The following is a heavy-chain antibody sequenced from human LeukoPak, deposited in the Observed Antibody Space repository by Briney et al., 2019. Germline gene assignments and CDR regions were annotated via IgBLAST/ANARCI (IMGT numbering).Heavy chain of an antibody. CDR2: IYYTGST. CDR3: ARHDSYLNWFDP. J-gene: IGHJ5*02. CDR1: GGYFSGIY. D-gene: IGHD2-21*01. V-gene: IGHV4-59*08. Sequence: SETLSLTCTVSGGYFSGIYCSWIRQPPGKRLEWIGYIYYTGSTNYNPSLKSRITISVDTSKNNCSLNLNSVTAADTAVYYCARHDSYLNWFDPWGQGTLVTVSS.